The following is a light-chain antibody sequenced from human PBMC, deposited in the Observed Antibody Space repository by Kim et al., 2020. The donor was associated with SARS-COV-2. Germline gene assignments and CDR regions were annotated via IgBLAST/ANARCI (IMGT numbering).Light chain of an antibody. Sequence: ATVGNRVTSTCRASQSISRYINWEQQRPGKAPKLLIYAAASLQSGDPSRFGGSGSGTDFTLTISSLQPEDFATYYCQQSYSTPLTFGGGTKVDIK. J-gene: IGKJ4*01. CDR2: AAA. CDR1: QSISRY. CDR3: QQSYSTPLT. V-gene: IGKV1-39*01.